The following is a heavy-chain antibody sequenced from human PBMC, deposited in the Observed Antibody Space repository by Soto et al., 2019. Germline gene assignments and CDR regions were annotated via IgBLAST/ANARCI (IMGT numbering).Heavy chain of an antibody. Sequence: SETLSLTCAVYGGSFSGYYWSWIRQPPGKGLEWIGEINHSGSTNYNPSLKSRVTISVDTSKNQFSLKLSSVTAADTAVYYCARDRRNAGSYYSAYYYYYYMDVWGKGTTVTVS. CDR1: GGSFSGYY. J-gene: IGHJ6*03. V-gene: IGHV4-34*01. CDR2: INHSGST. D-gene: IGHD3-10*01. CDR3: ARDRRNAGSYYSAYYYYYYMDV.